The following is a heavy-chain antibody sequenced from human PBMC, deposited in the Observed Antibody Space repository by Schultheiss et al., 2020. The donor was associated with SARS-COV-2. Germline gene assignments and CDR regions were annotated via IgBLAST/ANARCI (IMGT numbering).Heavy chain of an antibody. CDR2: ISWNSDKI. J-gene: IGHJ4*02. Sequence: SLKISCAASGFTFDDYAMHWVRQGPGKGLEWVSGISWNSDKIYYADSVKGRFTISRDNSKNTLYLQMNSLRSEDTAVYYCARGGSSMGFDYWGQGTLVTVSS. CDR1: GFTFDDYA. D-gene: IGHD1-26*01. V-gene: IGHV3-9*01. CDR3: ARGGSSMGFDY.